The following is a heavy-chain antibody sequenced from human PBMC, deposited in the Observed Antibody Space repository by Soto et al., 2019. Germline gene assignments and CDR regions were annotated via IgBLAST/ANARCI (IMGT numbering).Heavy chain of an antibody. CDR2: ISAYNGNT. CDR1: GYTFTSYG. J-gene: IGHJ6*03. Sequence: QVQLVQSGAEVKKPGASVKVSCKASGYTFTSYGISWVRQAPGQGLEWMGWISAYNGNTNYAQKLQGRVTMTTDTSTSTAYMELRSLRSDDTAVYYCARGALSPRGLLSKGHYYYYMDVWGKGTTVTVSS. V-gene: IGHV1-18*01. D-gene: IGHD2-21*01. CDR3: ARGALSPRGLLSKGHYYYYMDV.